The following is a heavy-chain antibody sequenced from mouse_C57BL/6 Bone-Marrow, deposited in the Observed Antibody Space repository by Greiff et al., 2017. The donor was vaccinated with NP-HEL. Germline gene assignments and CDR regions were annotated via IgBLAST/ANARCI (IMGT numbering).Heavy chain of an antibody. CDR3: ARSHGSSYEAMDY. CDR1: GFTFSDYG. Sequence: EVHLVESGGGLVKPGGSLKLSCAASGFTFSDYGMHWVRQAPEKGLEWVAYISSGSSTIYYADTVKGRFTISRDNAKNTLFLQMTSLRSEDTAMYYCARSHGSSYEAMDYWGQGTSVTVSS. CDR2: ISSGSSTI. D-gene: IGHD1-1*01. J-gene: IGHJ4*01. V-gene: IGHV5-17*01.